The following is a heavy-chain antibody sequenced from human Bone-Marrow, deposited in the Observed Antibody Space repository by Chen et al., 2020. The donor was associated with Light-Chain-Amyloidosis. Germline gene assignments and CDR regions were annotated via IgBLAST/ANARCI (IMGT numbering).Heavy chain of an antibody. V-gene: IGHV4-4*07. CDR3: AREGSNYYGSGSPNENNYYYYGMDV. CDR1: GGSISSYY. Sequence: QVQLQESGPGLVKPSETLSLTCTVSGGSISSYYWSWIRQPAGKGLEWIGRIYTSGSTNYNPSLKSRVTMSVDTSKNQFSLKLSSVTAADTAVYYCAREGSNYYGSGSPNENNYYYYGMDVWGQGTTVTVSS. CDR2: IYTSGST. J-gene: IGHJ6*02. D-gene: IGHD3-10*01.